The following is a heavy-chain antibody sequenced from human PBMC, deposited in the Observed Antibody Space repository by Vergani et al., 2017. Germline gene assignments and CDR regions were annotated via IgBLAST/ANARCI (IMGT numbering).Heavy chain of an antibody. J-gene: IGHJ4*02. CDR3: AHRPGYCSGGSCYSGTYYFDY. V-gene: IGHV2-5*01. Sequence: QITLKESGPTLVKPTQTLTLTCTFSGFSLSTSGVGVGWIRQPPGKALEWLALIYWNDDKRYSPYLKSRLTITKDTSKNQVVLTMTNMDPVDTATYYCAHRPGYCSGGSCYSGTYYFDYCGQGTLVTVSS. CDR1: GFSLSTSGVG. CDR2: IYWNDDK. D-gene: IGHD2-15*01.